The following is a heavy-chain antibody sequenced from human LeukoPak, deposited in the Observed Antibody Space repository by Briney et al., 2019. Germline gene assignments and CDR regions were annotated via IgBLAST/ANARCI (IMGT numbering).Heavy chain of an antibody. V-gene: IGHV1-24*01. Sequence: GASVKVSCKVSGYTLTELSMHWVRQAPGKGLEWMGGFDPEDGETIYAQKFQGRVTMTEDTSTDTAYMELSSLRSEDTAVYYCATEGYCSGGSCYSFRSAFDIWGQGTMVTVSS. CDR1: GYTLTELS. CDR2: FDPEDGET. D-gene: IGHD2-15*01. CDR3: ATEGYCSGGSCYSFRSAFDI. J-gene: IGHJ3*02.